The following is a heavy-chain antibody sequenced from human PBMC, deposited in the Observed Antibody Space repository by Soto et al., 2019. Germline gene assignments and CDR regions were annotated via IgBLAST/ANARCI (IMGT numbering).Heavy chain of an antibody. D-gene: IGHD3-10*01. V-gene: IGHV4-59*08. CDR1: WGSISSYY. Sequence: TSEILSITCTVSWGSISSYYWSWMRQHPGKGLEWIGYIYYRGSTNYNPSLKSRVTISVDTSKNQFSLKLSSVTAADTAVYYCARLQIHGSGSYYFDYWGQGTLVTVSS. J-gene: IGHJ4*02. CDR3: ARLQIHGSGSYYFDY. CDR2: IYYRGST.